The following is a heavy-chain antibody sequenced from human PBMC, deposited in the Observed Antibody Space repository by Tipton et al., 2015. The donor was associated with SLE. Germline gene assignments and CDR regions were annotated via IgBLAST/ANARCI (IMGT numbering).Heavy chain of an antibody. CDR1: GGSFSGYY. CDR2: INHSGST. CDR3: ARRGTSRGGGFDS. D-gene: IGHD3-16*01. V-gene: IGHV4-34*01. Sequence: TPSLTCAVYGGSFSGYYWTWIRQPPGKGLGWIGDINHSGSTNYNPSLKSRVAISLDTSKNQFSLTLNSVTAADTAVYYCARRGTSRGGGFDSWGQGTLITVSS. J-gene: IGHJ4*02.